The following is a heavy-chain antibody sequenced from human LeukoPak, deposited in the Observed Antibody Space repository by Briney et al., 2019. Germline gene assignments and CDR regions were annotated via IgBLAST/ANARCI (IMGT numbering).Heavy chain of an antibody. V-gene: IGHV3-48*01. CDR1: GFTFSSYS. J-gene: IGHJ4*02. CDR2: ISSSSSTI. CDR3: ARVLGVSVVPAAPPYYFDY. D-gene: IGHD2-2*01. Sequence: GGSLRLSCAASGFTFSSYSMNWVRQAPGKGLEWVSYISSSSSTIYYADSVKGRFTISRDNAKNSLYLQMNSLRAEDTAVYYCARVLGVSVVPAAPPYYFDYWGQGTLVTVSS.